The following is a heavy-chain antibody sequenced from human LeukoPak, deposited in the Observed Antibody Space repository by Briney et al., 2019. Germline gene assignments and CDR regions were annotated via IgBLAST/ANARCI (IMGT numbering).Heavy chain of an antibody. Sequence: GGSLRLSCAVSGLTFRSFWMSWVRQAPGKGLEWVANMKEDGGEINYVDSVKGRFTISRDNAKNSLDLQMNSLRVDDTAVYYCVRDRGYSTFDYWGQGTLVIVSS. V-gene: IGHV3-7*01. CDR3: VRDRGYSTFDY. CDR2: MKEDGGEI. CDR1: GLTFRSFW. J-gene: IGHJ4*02. D-gene: IGHD4-23*01.